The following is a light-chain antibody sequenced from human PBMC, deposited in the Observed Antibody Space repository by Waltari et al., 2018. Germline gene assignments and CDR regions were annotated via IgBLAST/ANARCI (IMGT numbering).Light chain of an antibody. CDR1: QSVGKY. Sequence: EIVLTQSPGTLSLSPGERATLSCRASQSVGKYLAWYQQKPGQAPRLLLYHASNRATGIPDRFSGSGSGTEFSLTISRLEPEDFAIYFCQKYDSLPATFGQGTKVEIK. CDR3: QKYDSLPAT. CDR2: HAS. V-gene: IGKV3-20*01. J-gene: IGKJ1*01.